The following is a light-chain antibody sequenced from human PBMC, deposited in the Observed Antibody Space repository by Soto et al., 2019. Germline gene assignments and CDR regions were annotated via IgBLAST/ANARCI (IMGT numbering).Light chain of an antibody. J-gene: IGLJ2*01. CDR1: SSDVGDYNY. Sequence: QSALTQPPSASGSPGQSVTISCTGTSSDVGDYNYVSWYQHHPGKAPKLMIYEVSKRPSGVPNRFSGSKSGNTASLSVSGLQADDEADYYCSSYAGSNNFVVFGVETK. CDR2: EVS. V-gene: IGLV2-8*01. CDR3: SSYAGSNNFVV.